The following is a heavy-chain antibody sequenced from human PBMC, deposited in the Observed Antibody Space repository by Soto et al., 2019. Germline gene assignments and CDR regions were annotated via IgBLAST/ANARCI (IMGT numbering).Heavy chain of an antibody. CDR3: ARLRDLSSSGYFDY. CDR1: GGSISSYY. Sequence: SETLSLTCTVSGGSISSYYWSWIRQPPGKGLEWIGYIYYSGSTNYNPSLKSRVTISVDTSKNQFSLKLSSVTAADTAVYYCARLRDLSSSGYFDYWGQGTLVTVSS. D-gene: IGHD6-6*01. CDR2: IYYSGST. V-gene: IGHV4-59*08. J-gene: IGHJ4*02.